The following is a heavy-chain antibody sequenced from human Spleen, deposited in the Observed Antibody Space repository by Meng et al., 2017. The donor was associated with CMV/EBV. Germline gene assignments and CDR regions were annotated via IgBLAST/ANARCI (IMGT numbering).Heavy chain of an antibody. CDR1: GGSIRSGDYY. CDR2: IYYSANT. Sequence: SGGSIRSGDYYWSWSRQYPGRGLEWIAYIYYSANTYYNPSLKSRLTISVDTSKSLFSLNVSSVTAADTAVYYCARAKTTAAGGWYFDLWGRGTLVTVSS. J-gene: IGHJ2*01. D-gene: IGHD6-13*01. CDR3: ARAKTTAAGGWYFDL. V-gene: IGHV4-31*02.